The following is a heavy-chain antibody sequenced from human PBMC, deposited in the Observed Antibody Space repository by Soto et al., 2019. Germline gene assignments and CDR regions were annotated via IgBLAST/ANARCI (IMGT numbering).Heavy chain of an antibody. V-gene: IGHV3-23*01. CDR2: ITGSGGIT. D-gene: IGHD6-19*01. Sequence: GGSLRLSCAASGFTFSSNAMSWVRQAPGKGLEWVSGITGSGGITDYADSVKGRFTISRDNSRNSLYLQMNSLRAGDTAVYYCARGHYSSGWKLSGDAFDIWGQGTMVTVSS. CDR3: ARGHYSSGWKLSGDAFDI. J-gene: IGHJ3*02. CDR1: GFTFSSNA.